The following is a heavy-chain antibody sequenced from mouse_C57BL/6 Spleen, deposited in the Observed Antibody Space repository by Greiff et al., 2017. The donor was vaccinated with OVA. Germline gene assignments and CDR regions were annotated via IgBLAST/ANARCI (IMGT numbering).Heavy chain of an antibody. CDR2: IRNKANGYTT. V-gene: IGHV7-3*01. D-gene: IGHD1-1*01. CDR1: GFTFTDYY. Sequence: EVQRVESGGGLVQPGGSLSLSCAASGFTFTDYYMSWVRQPPGKALEWLGFIRNKANGYTTEYSASVKGRFTISRDNSQSILYLQMKALRAEDSATYYCASPYYGSSYGWYFDVWGTGTTVTVSS. J-gene: IGHJ1*03. CDR3: ASPYYGSSYGWYFDV.